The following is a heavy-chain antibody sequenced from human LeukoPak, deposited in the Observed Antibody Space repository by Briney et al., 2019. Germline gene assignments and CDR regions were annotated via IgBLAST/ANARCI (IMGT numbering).Heavy chain of an antibody. J-gene: IGHJ4*02. CDR2: IRYDGSNK. D-gene: IGHD4-11*01. CDR1: GFTFGSYG. Sequence: PGGSLRLSCAVSGFTFGSYGMHWVRQAPGKGLEWVAFIRYDGSNKYYADSVKGRFTISRDNSKNTLSLQMNSLRPEDTAVYYCAKEGYSNYVLDNWGQGTLVTVSS. CDR3: AKEGYSNYVLDN. V-gene: IGHV3-30*02.